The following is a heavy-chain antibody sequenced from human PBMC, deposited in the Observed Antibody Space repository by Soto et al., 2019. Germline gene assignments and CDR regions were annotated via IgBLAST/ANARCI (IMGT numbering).Heavy chain of an antibody. CDR3: ERVQNYYDTSGYRQNWFDN. V-gene: IGHV1-2*04. CDR1: GYTFTGYY. J-gene: IGHJ5*02. D-gene: IGHD3-22*01. CDR2: INPNSGGT. Sequence: ASVKVSCKASGYTFTGYYMHWVRQAPGQGLEWMGWINPNSGGTNYAQKFQGWVTMTRETSISTAYMELSRLRSDDTAVYYCERVQNYYDTSGYRQNWFDNRGQGNLVTVYS.